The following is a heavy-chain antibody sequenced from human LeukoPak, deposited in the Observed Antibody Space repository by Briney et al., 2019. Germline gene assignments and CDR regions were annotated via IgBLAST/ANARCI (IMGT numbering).Heavy chain of an antibody. CDR2: IKQEGTEK. CDR1: GFTFRNSW. V-gene: IGHV3-7*01. D-gene: IGHD3-10*01. CDR3: ARDGGGPLD. J-gene: IGHJ4*02. Sequence: GGSLRLSCAASGFTFRNSWMSWVRQPQGRGLEWVGNIKQEGTEKNYVDSVKGRFTISRHNARNSLYLQMNSLRAEDTAVYYCARDGGGPLDWGQGTLVTVSS.